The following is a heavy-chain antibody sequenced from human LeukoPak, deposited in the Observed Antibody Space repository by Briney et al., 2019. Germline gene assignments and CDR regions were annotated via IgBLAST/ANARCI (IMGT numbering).Heavy chain of an antibody. V-gene: IGHV5-51*01. CDR3: ARLLGLKVVVPDDEAFDI. CDR2: THPGDSDT. D-gene: IGHD2-2*01. Sequence: GESLQISCKGSGSSFTTYWIGCGRQMPGKGLGWMGITHPGDSDTKYSSSFQGQVTSTADKSITTAFLQWSSLRASDTAMYYCARLLGLKVVVPDDEAFDIWGQGAIVTVSS. J-gene: IGHJ3*02. CDR1: GSSFTTYW.